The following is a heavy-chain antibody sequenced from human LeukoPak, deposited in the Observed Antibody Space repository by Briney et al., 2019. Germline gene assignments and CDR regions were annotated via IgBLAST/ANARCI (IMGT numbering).Heavy chain of an antibody. CDR1: GFTFDDYG. J-gene: IGHJ4*02. CDR3: ARVNNYDILTGYYYFDY. D-gene: IGHD3-9*01. V-gene: IGHV3-23*01. Sequence: GGSLRLSCAASGFTFDDYGMSWVRQAPGKGLEWVSGISGSGDSTYYADSVKGRFTISRDNSKNTLYLQMNSLRAEDTAVYYCARVNNYDILTGYYYFDYWGQGTLVTVSS. CDR2: ISGSGDST.